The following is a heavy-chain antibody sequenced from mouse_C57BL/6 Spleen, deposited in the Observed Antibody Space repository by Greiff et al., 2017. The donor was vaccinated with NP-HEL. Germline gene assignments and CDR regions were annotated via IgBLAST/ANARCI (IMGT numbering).Heavy chain of an antibody. CDR3: ATLYDGRYYFDY. J-gene: IGHJ2*01. V-gene: IGHV1-26*01. D-gene: IGHD2-3*01. CDR1: GYTFTDYY. CDR2: INPNNGGT. Sequence: EVQLQQSGPELVKPGASVKISCKASGYTFTDYYMNWVKQSHGKSLEWIGDINPNNGGTSYNQKFKGKATLTVDKSSSTAYMELRSLTSEDSAVYYCATLYDGRYYFDYWGQGTTLTVSS.